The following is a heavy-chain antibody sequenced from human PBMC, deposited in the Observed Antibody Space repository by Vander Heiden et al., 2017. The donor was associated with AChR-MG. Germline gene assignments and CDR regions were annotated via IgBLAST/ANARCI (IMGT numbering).Heavy chain of an antibody. CDR1: GFTFSSYS. Sequence: EVQLVESGGGLVKPGGSLRLSCAASGFTFSSYSMNWVRQAPGKGLEWVSSISSSSSYIYYADSVKGRFTISRDNAKNSLYLQMNSLRAEDTAVYYCARDPEQGRYYYYYMDVWGKGTTVTVSS. D-gene: IGHD1-26*01. CDR3: ARDPEQGRYYYYYMDV. J-gene: IGHJ6*03. V-gene: IGHV3-21*01. CDR2: ISSSSSYI.